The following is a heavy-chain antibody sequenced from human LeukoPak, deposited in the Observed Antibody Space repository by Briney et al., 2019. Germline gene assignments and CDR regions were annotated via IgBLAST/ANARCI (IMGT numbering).Heavy chain of an antibody. CDR3: ARIKLSCSSTSCSAVHWFDP. V-gene: IGHV6-1*01. J-gene: IGHJ5*02. CDR2: TYYRSKWYN. Sequence: SQTLSLTCAISGDSVSSNSAAWNWIRQSPSRGLEWLGRTYYRSKWYNDYAVSVKSRITINPDTSKNQFSLQLNSVTPEDTAVYYCARIKLSCSSTSCSAVHWFDPWGQGTLVTVSS. CDR1: GDSVSSNSAA. D-gene: IGHD2-2*01.